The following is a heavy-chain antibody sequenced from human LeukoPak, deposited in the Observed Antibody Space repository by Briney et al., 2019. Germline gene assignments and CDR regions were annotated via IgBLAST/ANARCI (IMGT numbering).Heavy chain of an antibody. CDR1: GFPFSRYA. CDR2: ISGSGGST. J-gene: IGHJ4*02. Sequence: GGSLRLSCAASGFPFSRYAMSWVRQAPGKGLEWVSTISGSGGSTYSADSVKGRFTIARDNSKNTLYLQMNSLRAGDTSVYFCARDHPVRAYWSGYDFFFDYWGQGTLVTVSS. D-gene: IGHD5-12*01. V-gene: IGHV3-23*01. CDR3: ARDHPVRAYWSGYDFFFDY.